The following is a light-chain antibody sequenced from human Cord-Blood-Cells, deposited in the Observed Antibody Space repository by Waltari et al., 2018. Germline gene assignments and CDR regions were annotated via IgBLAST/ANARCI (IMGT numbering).Light chain of an antibody. CDR3: CSYAGSSDWV. Sequence: QSALTQPASVSGSPGQSITISCTGTSSDVGSYNLVSWYQQHPGKTPKLMIYEGSKRPSGVSNRFSGSKSGNTASLTISGLQAEEEADYYCCSYAGSSDWVFGGGTKRTVL. J-gene: IGLJ3*02. CDR1: SSDVGSYNL. CDR2: EGS. V-gene: IGLV2-23*01.